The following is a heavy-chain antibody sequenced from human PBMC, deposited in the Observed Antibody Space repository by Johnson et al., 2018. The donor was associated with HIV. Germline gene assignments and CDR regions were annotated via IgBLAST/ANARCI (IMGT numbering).Heavy chain of an antibody. CDR2: INWNGGST. V-gene: IGHV3-20*04. CDR1: RITVGSNY. D-gene: IGHD3-22*01. CDR3: ASSLHYYDSSGYRGAFDM. Sequence: MLLVESGGGLVQSGGSLRLSCEASRITVGSNYMSWVRRAPGKGLEWVSGINWNGGSTGYADSVKGRFTISRDNAKNSLYLQMNSLRAEDTALYYCASSLHYYDSSGYRGAFDMWGQGTMVTVSS. J-gene: IGHJ3*02.